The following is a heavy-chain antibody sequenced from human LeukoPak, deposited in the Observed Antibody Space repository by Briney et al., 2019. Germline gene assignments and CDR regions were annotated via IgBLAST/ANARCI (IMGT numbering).Heavy chain of an antibody. CDR2: INHSGCT. V-gene: IGHV4-34*01. J-gene: IGHJ1*01. CDR1: GITFSSYA. Sequence: PGGSLRLSCAASGITFSSYAMTWVRQAPGKGLEWIGEINHSGCTNYKPSLKSRVTLSVDTSKNQFSLKLSSVTAADTAVYYCARGGERYFYESSAYYPEYFHHWGQGTLVTVSS. D-gene: IGHD3-22*01. CDR3: ARGGERYFYESSAYYPEYFHH.